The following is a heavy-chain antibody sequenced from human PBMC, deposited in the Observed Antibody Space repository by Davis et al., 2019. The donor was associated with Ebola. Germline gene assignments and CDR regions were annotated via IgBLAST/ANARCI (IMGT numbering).Heavy chain of an antibody. D-gene: IGHD2-2*01. CDR3: AAPGCSSTSCSDAFDI. V-gene: IGHV1-58*01. J-gene: IGHJ3*02. CDR2: IVVGSGNT. CDR1: GFTFTSSA. Sequence: SVKVSCEASGFTFTSSAVQWVRQARGQRLEWIGWIVVGSGNTNYAQKFQERVTITRDMSTSTAYMELSSLRSEDTAVYYCAAPGCSSTSCSDAFDIWGQGTMVTVSS.